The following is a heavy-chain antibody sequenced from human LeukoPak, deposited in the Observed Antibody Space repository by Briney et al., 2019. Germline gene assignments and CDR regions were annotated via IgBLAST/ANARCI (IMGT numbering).Heavy chain of an antibody. V-gene: IGHV4-34*01. Sequence: SETLSLTCTVSGGSISSYYWSWIRQPPGKGLEWIGEINHSGSTNYNPSLKSRVTISVDTSKNQFSLKLSSVTAADTAVYYCARNYYGSGSFDPWGQGTLVTVSS. CDR2: INHSGST. D-gene: IGHD3-10*01. J-gene: IGHJ5*02. CDR3: ARNYYGSGSFDP. CDR1: GGSISSYY.